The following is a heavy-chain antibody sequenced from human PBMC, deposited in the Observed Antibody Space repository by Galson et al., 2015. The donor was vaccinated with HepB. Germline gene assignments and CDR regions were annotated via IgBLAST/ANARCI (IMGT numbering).Heavy chain of an antibody. CDR1: GYTFINYN. CDR2: INADNGNT. CDR3: VRAHQVYYDNSGYY. Sequence: SVKVSCKASGYTFINYNMHWVRQAPGQRLEWMGLINADNGNTEYSQKFQGGVTITSDTSASTVYMEMSILSSEDTAVYYCVRAHQVYYDNSGYYWGQGSLVTVFS. J-gene: IGHJ4*02. D-gene: IGHD3-22*01. V-gene: IGHV1-3*01.